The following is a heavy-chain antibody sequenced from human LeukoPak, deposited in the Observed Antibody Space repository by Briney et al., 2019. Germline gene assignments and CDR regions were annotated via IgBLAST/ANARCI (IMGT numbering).Heavy chain of an antibody. V-gene: IGHV6-1*01. CDR3: ASQPGIRYYYYGMDV. Sequence: SQTLSLTCAISGDSVSSNSVTWNWIRQSPSRGLEWLGRTYYRSTWYNDYAVSVRGRITVNPDTSKNQFSLQLNSVTPEDTAVYYCASQPGIRYYYYGMDVWGQGTTVTVSS. CDR2: TYYRSTWYN. CDR1: GDSVSSNSVT. J-gene: IGHJ6*02. D-gene: IGHD5-18*01.